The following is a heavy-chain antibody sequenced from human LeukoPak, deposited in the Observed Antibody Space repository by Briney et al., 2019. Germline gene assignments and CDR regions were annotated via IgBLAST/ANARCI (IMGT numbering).Heavy chain of an antibody. J-gene: IGHJ6*03. CDR2: INPNSGGT. V-gene: IGHV1-2*02. CDR3: ARDQLLAREYMDV. D-gene: IGHD2-21*01. CDR1: GYTFTGYY. Sequence: GASVKVSCKASGYTFTGYYMHWVRRAPGQGLEWMGWINPNSGGTNYAQKFQGRVTMTRDTSISTAYMELSRLRSDDTAVYYCARDQLLAREYMDVWGKGTTVTVSS.